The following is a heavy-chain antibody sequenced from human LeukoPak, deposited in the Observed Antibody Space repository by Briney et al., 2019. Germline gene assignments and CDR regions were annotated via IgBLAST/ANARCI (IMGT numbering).Heavy chain of an antibody. V-gene: IGHV4-31*03. J-gene: IGHJ6*02. CDR3: AREAYDRKKRNYYYHGMDV. D-gene: IGHD3-22*01. CDR2: IYYSGST. Sequence: SQTLSLTCTVSGGSISSGGYYWSWIRQHQGKGLEWIGYIYYSGSTYYNPSLKSRVTISVDTSKNQFSLKLSSVTAADTAVYYCAREAYDRKKRNYYYHGMDVWGQGTTVTVSS. CDR1: GGSISSGGYY.